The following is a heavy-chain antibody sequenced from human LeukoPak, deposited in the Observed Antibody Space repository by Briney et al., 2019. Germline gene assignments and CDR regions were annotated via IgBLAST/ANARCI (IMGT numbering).Heavy chain of an antibody. CDR3: AKEFSGGWSFDY. CDR2: NNIGGNT. CDR1: GFTVGSNY. V-gene: IGHV3-53*01. Sequence: GGSLRLSCAASGFTVGSNYMSWVRQAPGEGLEWVSGLNNIGGNTIYADSVKGRFTISRDNSKNTMFLQMNSLRAEDTAVYYCAKEFSGGWSFDYWGQGTLVTVSS. D-gene: IGHD6-19*01. J-gene: IGHJ4*02.